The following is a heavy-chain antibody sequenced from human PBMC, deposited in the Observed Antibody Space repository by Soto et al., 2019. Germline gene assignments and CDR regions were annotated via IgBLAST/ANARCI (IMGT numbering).Heavy chain of an antibody. CDR3: ARDMSERGVTTGYYYYYDGMDV. V-gene: IGHV3-30-3*01. D-gene: IGHD4-4*01. CDR2: ISYDGSNK. CDR1: GFTFSSYA. Sequence: QVQLVESGGGVVQPGRSLRLSCAASGFTFSSYAMHWVRQAPGKGLEWVAVISYDGSNKYYADSVKGRFTISRDNSKNTLYLQMNSLRAEDTAVYYCARDMSERGVTTGYYYYYDGMDVWGQGTTVTVSS. J-gene: IGHJ6*02.